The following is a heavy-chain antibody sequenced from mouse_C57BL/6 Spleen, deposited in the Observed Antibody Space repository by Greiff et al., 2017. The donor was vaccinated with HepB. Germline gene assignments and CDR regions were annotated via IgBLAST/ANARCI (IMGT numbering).Heavy chain of an antibody. V-gene: IGHV5-12*01. D-gene: IGHD2-3*01. J-gene: IGHJ2*01. CDR1: GFTFSDYY. CDR3: ARHDGYYGYFDY. CDR2: ISNGGGST. Sequence: EVMLVESGGGLVQPGGSLKLSCAASGFTFSDYYMYWVRQTPEKRLEWVAYISNGGGSTYYPDTVKGRFTISRDNAKNTLYLQMSRLKSEDTSMYYCARHDGYYGYFDYWGQGTTLTVSS.